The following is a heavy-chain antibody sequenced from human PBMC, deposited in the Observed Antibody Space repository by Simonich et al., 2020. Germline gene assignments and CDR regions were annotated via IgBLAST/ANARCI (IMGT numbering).Heavy chain of an antibody. V-gene: IGHV3-74*01. CDR2: IKSDGSST. D-gene: IGHD4-4*01. Sequence: EVQLVESGGGLVQPGGSLRLSCAASGFTFSSYWMHWVRQAPGKGVVWVSRIKSDGSSTSYADSVKGRVTISRDNAKNTLYLQMNSLRAEDTAVYYCARDYSNYDAFDIWGQGTMVTVSS. J-gene: IGHJ3*02. CDR1: GFTFSSYW. CDR3: ARDYSNYDAFDI.